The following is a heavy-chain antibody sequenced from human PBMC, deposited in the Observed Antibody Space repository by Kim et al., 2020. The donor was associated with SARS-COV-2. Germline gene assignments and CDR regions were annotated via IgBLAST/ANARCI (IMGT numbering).Heavy chain of an antibody. V-gene: IGHV4-39*01. D-gene: IGHD3-10*01. CDR3: ARRGYDSGSYHY. J-gene: IGHJ4*02. CDR2: IYYSGST. CDR1: GGSVSSSSYY. Sequence: SETLSLTCTVSGGSVSSSSYYWGWIRQPPGKGLEWIGNIYYSGSTYYNPSLKSRVTISVDTSKNQFSLKLSSVTAADTAVYYCARRGYDSGSYHYWGQGTLVTVSS.